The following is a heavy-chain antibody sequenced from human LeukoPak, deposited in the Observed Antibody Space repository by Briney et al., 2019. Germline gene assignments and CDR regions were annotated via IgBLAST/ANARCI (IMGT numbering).Heavy chain of an antibody. D-gene: IGHD3-10*01. V-gene: IGHV3-48*01. CDR1: GFTFRSYS. CDR2: ISSSSSTI. J-gene: IGHJ5*02. CDR3: ASLYGSGPNWFDP. Sequence: GGSLRLSCAASGFTFRSYSMNWVRQAPGKGLEWVSYISSSSSTIYYAHSVKGRFTTSRDNDKNSLYLQMNSLRAEDTAVYYCASLYGSGPNWFDPWGQGTLVTVSS.